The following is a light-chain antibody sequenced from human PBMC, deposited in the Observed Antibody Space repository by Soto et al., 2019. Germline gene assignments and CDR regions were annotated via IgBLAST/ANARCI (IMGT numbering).Light chain of an antibody. J-gene: IGLJ2*01. CDR2: EVS. Sequence: QSVLTQPPSASGSPGQSVSISCTGTSSDVGGYNYVSWYQQHPGKAPKLLIYEVSKRSSGVPDRFSGSKSGNTASLTVSGLHAEEEADYYCSSYAGSNNLFGGGTKLTVL. CDR3: SSYAGSNNL. V-gene: IGLV2-8*01. CDR1: SSDVGGYNY.